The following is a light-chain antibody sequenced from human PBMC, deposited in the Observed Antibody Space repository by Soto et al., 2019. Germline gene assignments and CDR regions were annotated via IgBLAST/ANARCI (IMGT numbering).Light chain of an antibody. CDR2: GAS. V-gene: IGKV3D-15*01. CDR1: QSISSY. J-gene: IGKJ5*01. Sequence: EVLLTQSPVTLFVFPGARASVSGMASQSISSYLAWYQHRPGQAPRLLIYGASTRATGIPARFSGSGSGTEFTLTISSLQSEDFAVYYCQQYNNWPITFGQGTRLEIK. CDR3: QQYNNWPIT.